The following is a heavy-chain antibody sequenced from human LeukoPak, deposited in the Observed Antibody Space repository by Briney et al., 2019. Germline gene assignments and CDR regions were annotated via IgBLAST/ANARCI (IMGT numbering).Heavy chain of an antibody. CDR1: GYSISSGYY. V-gene: IGHV4-38-2*01. CDR2: IYHSGST. D-gene: IGHD2-21*01. J-gene: IGHJ6*03. Sequence: PSETLSLTCAVSGYSISSGYYWGWIRQPPGKGLEWIGSIYHSGSTYYNPSLKSRVTISVDTSKNQFSLKLSSVTAADTAVYYCARVVVAHYYYYMDVWGKGTTVTVSS. CDR3: ARVVVAHYYYYMDV.